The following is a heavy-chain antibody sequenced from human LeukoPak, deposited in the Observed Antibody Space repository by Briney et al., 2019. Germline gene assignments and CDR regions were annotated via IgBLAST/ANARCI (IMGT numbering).Heavy chain of an antibody. CDR1: GGTFSSYA. D-gene: IGHD3-9*01. J-gene: IGHJ4*02. CDR3: ASGRNAGGYFDWLLPYDY. CDR2: VIPIFGTA. Sequence: SVKVSCKASGGTFSSYAISWVRQAPGQGLEWMGGVIPIFGTANYAQKFQGRVTITTDESTSTAYMGLSSLGSEDTAVYYCASGRNAGGYFDWLLPYDYWGQGTLVTVSS. V-gene: IGHV1-69*05.